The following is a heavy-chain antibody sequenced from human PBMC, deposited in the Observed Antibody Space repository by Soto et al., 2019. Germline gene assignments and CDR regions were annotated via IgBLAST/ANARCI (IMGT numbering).Heavy chain of an antibody. CDR1: GGSISSSSYY. CDR3: ASLRMECGSDIYGMDV. V-gene: IGHV4-39*01. Sequence: SETLSLTCTVSGGSISSSSYYWGWIRQPPGKGLEWIGSIYYSGSTYYNPSLKSRVTISVDTSKNQFSLKLSSVTAADTAVYYCASLRMECGSDIYGMDVWGQGTTVTVS. CDR2: IYYSGST. J-gene: IGHJ6*02. D-gene: IGHD5-12*01.